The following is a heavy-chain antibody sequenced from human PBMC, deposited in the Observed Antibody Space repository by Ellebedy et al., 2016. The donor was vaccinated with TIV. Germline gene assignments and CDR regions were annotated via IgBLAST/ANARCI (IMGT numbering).Heavy chain of an antibody. CDR3: ARGYSYEFDY. D-gene: IGHD5-18*01. CDR2: INLGIGDT. V-gene: IGHV1-3*01. Sequence: AASVKVSCKTSGYIFTTYAMHWVRQAPGQSLEWMGWINLGIGDTKYSQNFQGRLTITSDASASTVYMELSSLRAGDTAVDFCARGYSYEFDYWGQGTLVTVSS. CDR1: GYIFTTYA. J-gene: IGHJ4*02.